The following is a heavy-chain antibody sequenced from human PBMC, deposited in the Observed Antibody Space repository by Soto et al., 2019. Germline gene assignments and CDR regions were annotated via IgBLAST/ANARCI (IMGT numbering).Heavy chain of an antibody. J-gene: IGHJ5*02. V-gene: IGHV6-1*01. Sequence: PSQTLSLTCAISGDSVSSNSAAWNWIRQSPSRGLEWLGRTYYRSKWYNDYAVSVKSRITINPDTSKNQFSLQLNSVTPEDTAVYYCARELGGITIFGVVIDNQNWFDPWGQGTLVTVSS. CDR3: ARELGGITIFGVVIDNQNWFDP. D-gene: IGHD3-3*01. CDR1: GDSVSSNSAA. CDR2: TYYRSKWYN.